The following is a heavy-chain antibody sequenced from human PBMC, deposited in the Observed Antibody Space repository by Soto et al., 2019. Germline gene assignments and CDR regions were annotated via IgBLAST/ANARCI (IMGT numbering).Heavy chain of an antibody. CDR3: AKDRYSSSCLDY. D-gene: IGHD6-13*01. J-gene: IGHJ4*02. CDR2: ISYDGSNK. Sequence: GGSLRLSCAASGFTFSSYGMHWVRQAPGKGLEWVVVISYDGSNKYYADSVKGRFTISRDNSKNTLYLQMNSLRAEDTAVYYCAKDRYSSSCLDYWGQGTLVTVSS. CDR1: GFTFSSYG. V-gene: IGHV3-30*18.